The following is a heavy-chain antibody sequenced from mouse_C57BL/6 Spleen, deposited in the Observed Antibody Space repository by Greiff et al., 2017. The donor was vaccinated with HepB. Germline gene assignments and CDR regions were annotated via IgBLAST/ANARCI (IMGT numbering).Heavy chain of an antibody. CDR2: IDPSDSET. CDR3: ARPSYGSSYWFAY. J-gene: IGHJ3*01. CDR1: GYTFTSYW. Sequence: QVQLQQPGAELVRPGSSVKLSCKASGYTFTSYWMHWVKQRPIQGLEWIGNIDPSDSETHYNQKFKDKATLTVDKSSSTAYMQLSSLTSEDSAVYYCARPSYGSSYWFAYWGQGTLVTVSA. D-gene: IGHD1-1*01. V-gene: IGHV1-52*01.